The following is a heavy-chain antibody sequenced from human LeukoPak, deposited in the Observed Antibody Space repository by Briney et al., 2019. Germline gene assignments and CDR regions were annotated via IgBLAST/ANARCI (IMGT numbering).Heavy chain of an antibody. D-gene: IGHD2-2*01. J-gene: IGHJ4*02. CDR1: GFTFSSYA. CDR3: ARNVIVGYCSSTSCYDMFFDY. CDR2: ISYDGSNK. V-gene: IGHV3-30*04. Sequence: PGGSLRLSCAASGFTFSSYAMHWVRQAPGKGLEWVAVISYDGSNKYYADSVKGRFTISRDNSKNTLYLQMNSLRAEDTAVYYCARNVIVGYCSSTSCYDMFFDYWGQGTLVTVSS.